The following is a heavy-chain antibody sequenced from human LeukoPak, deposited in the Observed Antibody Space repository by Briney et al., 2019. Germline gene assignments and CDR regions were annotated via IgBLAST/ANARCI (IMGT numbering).Heavy chain of an antibody. V-gene: IGHV3-23*01. CDR1: GFTFSSYG. D-gene: IGHD3-10*01. J-gene: IGHJ5*02. CDR2: LSGSGGTT. Sequence: PGGSLRLSCSASGFTFSSYGMSWVRQAPGKGLEWVSGLSGSGGTTYYVDSVKGRFTISRDNSKNTLYLQMNSLRAEDTAVYYCAKDSEQLGVRGGWSDPWGQGTLVTVSS. CDR3: AKDSEQLGVRGGWSDP.